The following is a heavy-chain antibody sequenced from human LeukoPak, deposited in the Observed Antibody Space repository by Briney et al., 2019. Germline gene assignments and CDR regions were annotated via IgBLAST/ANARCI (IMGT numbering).Heavy chain of an antibody. CDR2: IIPIFGTA. V-gene: IGHV1-69*01. CDR3: ARDTITMVRGVIILFDY. Sequence: SVKVSCKASGGTFSSYAISWVRQAPGQGLEWMGGIIPIFGTANYAQKFQGRVTITADESTSTAYMELSSLRSEDTAVYYCARDTITMVRGVIILFDYWGQGTLVTVSS. J-gene: IGHJ4*02. D-gene: IGHD3-10*01. CDR1: GGTFSSYA.